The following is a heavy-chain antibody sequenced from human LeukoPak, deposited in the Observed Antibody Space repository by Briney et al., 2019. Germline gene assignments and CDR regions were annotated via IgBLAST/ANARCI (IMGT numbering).Heavy chain of an antibody. CDR2: INPSGGST. J-gene: IGHJ4*02. CDR3: ARDRIYGESRFDY. Sequence: ASVKVSCKASGYTFTSYYMHWVRQAPGQGLEWMGIINPSGGSTNYAQKLQDRVTMTADTSTSTAYMELRSLRFDDTAVYYCARDRIYGESRFDYWGQGTLVSVSS. CDR1: GYTFTSYY. D-gene: IGHD4-17*01. V-gene: IGHV1-46*01.